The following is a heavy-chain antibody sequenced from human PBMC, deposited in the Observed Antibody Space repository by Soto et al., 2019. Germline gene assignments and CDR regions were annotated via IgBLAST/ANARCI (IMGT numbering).Heavy chain of an antibody. J-gene: IGHJ6*02. CDR3: ARATLRYYAIDV. V-gene: IGHV1-3*01. Sequence: QVQLVQSGAEVKKPGTSVKLSCKASGYSFTNYAIHWVRQAPGQSLEWMGWINAGSGNTKSSEKLQGRVTITRDTSASTDYMELSSLRSEDTAVYYCARATLRYYAIDVWGQGTTVTVSS. CDR1: GYSFTNYA. D-gene: IGHD3-16*01. CDR2: INAGSGNT.